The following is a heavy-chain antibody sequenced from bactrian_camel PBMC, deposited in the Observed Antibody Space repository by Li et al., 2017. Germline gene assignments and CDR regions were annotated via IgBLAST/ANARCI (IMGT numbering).Heavy chain of an antibody. J-gene: IGHJ4*01. CDR2: IESDGST. CDR3: ATDRGTLVSGSPYY. V-gene: IGHV3S9*01. CDR1: VDTIGRYC. D-gene: IGHD2*01. Sequence: HVQLVESGGGSVQVGGSLRLSCVASVDTIGRYCMGWFRQIPDKEREGVAGIESDGSTSYADSVKGRFTVSQDSAKNTVYLQMNSLKSEDTALYYCATDRGTLVSGSPYYWGQGTQVTVS.